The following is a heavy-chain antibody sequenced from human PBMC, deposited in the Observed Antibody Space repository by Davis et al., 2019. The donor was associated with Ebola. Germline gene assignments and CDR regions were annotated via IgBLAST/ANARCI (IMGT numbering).Heavy chain of an antibody. Sequence: ASVKVSCKASGYTFTGYYMHWVRQAPGQGLEWMGWINPNSSGTNYAQKFQGRVTMTRDTSISTVYMELSSLRSEDTAVYYCARDLVGGFDSTLGYWGQGTLVTVSS. CDR3: ARDLVGGFDSTLGY. CDR1: GYTFTGYY. V-gene: IGHV1-2*02. D-gene: IGHD2-2*01. J-gene: IGHJ4*02. CDR2: INPNSSGT.